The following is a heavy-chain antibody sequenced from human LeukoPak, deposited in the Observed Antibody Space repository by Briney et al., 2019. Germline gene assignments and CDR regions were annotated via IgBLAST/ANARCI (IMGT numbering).Heavy chain of an antibody. CDR2: IYYSGNT. V-gene: IGHV4-39*07. CDR1: GGSISSIDHY. CDR3: ARFWGLGLARGPSGMDV. J-gene: IGHJ6*02. Sequence: SETLSLTCTVSGGSISSIDHYWGCIRQPPGKGLEWIASIYYSGNTYYNPSLKSRVSISVDTSKNQFSLKLGSVTAADTAVYYCARFWGLGLARGPSGMDVWGQGTTVTVPS. D-gene: IGHD3-10*01.